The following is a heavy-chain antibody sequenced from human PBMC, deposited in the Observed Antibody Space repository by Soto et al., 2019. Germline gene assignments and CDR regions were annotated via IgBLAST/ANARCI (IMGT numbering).Heavy chain of an antibody. D-gene: IGHD2-15*01. CDR1: GGSISSGGYS. J-gene: IGHJ6*02. CDR3: ARGPGGTYYYYGMDV. Sequence: SETLSLTCAVSGGSISSGGYSWSWIRQPPGKGLEWIGYIYHSGSTYYNPSLKSRVTISVDRSKNQFSLKLSSVTAADTAVYYCARGPGGTYYYYGMDVWGQGTTVTVS. V-gene: IGHV4-30-2*01. CDR2: IYHSGST.